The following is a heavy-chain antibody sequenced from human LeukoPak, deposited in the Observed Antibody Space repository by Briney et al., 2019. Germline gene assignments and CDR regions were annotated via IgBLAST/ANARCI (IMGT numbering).Heavy chain of an antibody. V-gene: IGHV4-59*01. D-gene: IGHD3-10*01. CDR2: IYYSGST. CDR1: GGSISSYY. J-gene: IGHJ3*02. Sequence: SETLSLTCTVSGGSISSYYWSWIRQPPGKGLEWIGYIYYSGSTNYNPSLKSRVTISVDTSKNQFSLKLSSVTAADTAVYYCARHQGLLWFGESPYAFDIWGQGTMVTVSS. CDR3: ARHQGLLWFGESPYAFDI.